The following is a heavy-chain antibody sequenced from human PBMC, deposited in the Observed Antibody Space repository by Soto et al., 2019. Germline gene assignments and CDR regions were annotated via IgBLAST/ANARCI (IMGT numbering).Heavy chain of an antibody. D-gene: IGHD3-3*01. CDR1: GFTFSSYG. CDR3: ARGYPAIRRITIFGVVISLADAFDI. J-gene: IGHJ3*02. V-gene: IGHV3-33*01. CDR2: IWYDGSNK. Sequence: QVPLVESGGGVVQPGRSLRLSCAASGFTFSSYGMHWVRQAPGKGLEWVAVIWYDGSNKYYADSVKGRFTISRDNSKNTLYLQMNSLRAEDTAVYYCARGYPAIRRITIFGVVISLADAFDIWGQGTMVTVSS.